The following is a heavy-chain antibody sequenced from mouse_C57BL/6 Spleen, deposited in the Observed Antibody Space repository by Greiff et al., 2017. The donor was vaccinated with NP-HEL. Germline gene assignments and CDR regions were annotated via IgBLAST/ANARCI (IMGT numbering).Heavy chain of an antibody. CDR1: GYTFTDYN. CDR3: ARERNPIVTTYFDY. Sequence: EVQLQESGPELVKPGASVKIPCKASGYTFTDYNMDWVKQSHGKSLEWIGDINPNNGGTIYNQKFKGKATLTVDKSPSTAYMELRSLTSEDTAVYYCARERNPIVTTYFDYWGQGTTLTVSS. CDR2: INPNNGGT. D-gene: IGHD2-5*01. V-gene: IGHV1-18*01. J-gene: IGHJ2*01.